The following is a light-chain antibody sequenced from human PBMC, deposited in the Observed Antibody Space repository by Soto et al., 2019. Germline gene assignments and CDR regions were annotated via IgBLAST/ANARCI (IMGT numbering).Light chain of an antibody. CDR1: SSDVGDFDY. CDR2: EVS. CDR3: SSYTSTSTFYV. V-gene: IGLV2-14*01. Sequence: QSMLPQPASVSWSPGEAFTLSCSGTSSDVGDFDYVSWYQQHPRKAPKLMIYEVSYRPSGVSNRFSGSKSGNTASLTISGLQAEDEADYYCSSYTSTSTFYVFGTGPKVTVL. J-gene: IGLJ1*01.